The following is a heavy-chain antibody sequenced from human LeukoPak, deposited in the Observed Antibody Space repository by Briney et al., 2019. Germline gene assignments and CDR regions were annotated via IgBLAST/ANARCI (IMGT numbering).Heavy chain of an antibody. D-gene: IGHD3-10*01. J-gene: IGHJ4*02. V-gene: IGHV1-8*03. Sequence: ASVKVSCKASGYTFTGYYMHWMRQATGQGLEWMGWMNPNSGNTGYAQKFQGRVTITRNTSISTAYMELSSLRSEDTAVYYCARGRNIYYGSGSYYNTGDYWGQGTLVTVSS. CDR3: ARGRNIYYGSGSYYNTGDY. CDR1: GYTFTGYY. CDR2: MNPNSGNT.